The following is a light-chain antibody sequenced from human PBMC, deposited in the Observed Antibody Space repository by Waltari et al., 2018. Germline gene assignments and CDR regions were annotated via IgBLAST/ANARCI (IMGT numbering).Light chain of an antibody. J-gene: IGKJ5*01. CDR3: QQYYDYPIN. Sequence: DIQMTQSPSTVSASLGDRVTIPCRASQNLNTFLSWYQQKPWAVPNLLIYDASTLERGVPSRFSGSGSGTHFTLTISGLQPDDFATYYCQQYYDYPINFGQGTRL. CDR1: QNLNTF. V-gene: IGKV1-5*01. CDR2: DAS.